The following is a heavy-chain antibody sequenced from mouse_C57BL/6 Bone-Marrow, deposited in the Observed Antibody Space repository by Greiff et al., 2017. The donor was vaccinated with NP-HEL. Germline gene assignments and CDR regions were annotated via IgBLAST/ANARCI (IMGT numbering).Heavy chain of an antibody. D-gene: IGHD1-1*01. CDR2: IHPSDSDT. CDR1: GYTFTSYW. Sequence: VQLQQPGAELVKPGASVKVSCKASGYTFTSYWMHWVKQRPGQGLEWIGRIHPSDSDTNYNQKFKGKATLTVDKSSSTAYMQLSSLTSEDSAVYYCANHYGSSYGYFDYWGQGTTLTVSS. V-gene: IGHV1-74*01. J-gene: IGHJ2*01. CDR3: ANHYGSSYGYFDY.